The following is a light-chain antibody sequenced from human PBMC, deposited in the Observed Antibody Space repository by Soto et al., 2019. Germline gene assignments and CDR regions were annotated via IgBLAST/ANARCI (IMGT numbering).Light chain of an antibody. CDR2: GAS. CDR3: QQYNNWLRT. Sequence: EIVLTQSPGTLSLSPGEGATISCRASQSVSSSYLAWYQQKPGQAPRLLIYGASNRATGIPDRFSGGGTATDFTLTISSLQSEDFAVYYCQQYNNWLRTFGQGTKVDIK. CDR1: QSVSSSY. J-gene: IGKJ1*01. V-gene: IGKV3-20*01.